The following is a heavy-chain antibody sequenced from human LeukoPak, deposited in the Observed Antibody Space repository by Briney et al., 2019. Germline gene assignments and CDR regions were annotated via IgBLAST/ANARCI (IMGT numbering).Heavy chain of an antibody. D-gene: IGHD1-26*01. Sequence: SETLSLTCTVSGGSISSSSYYWGWIRQPPGKGLEWIGYIYYSGSTNYNPSLKSRVTISVDTSKNQFSLKLSSVTAADTAVYYCARVPSGSSIYFDYWGQGTLVIVSS. V-gene: IGHV4-61*05. J-gene: IGHJ4*02. CDR3: ARVPSGSSIYFDY. CDR1: GGSISSSSYY. CDR2: IYYSGST.